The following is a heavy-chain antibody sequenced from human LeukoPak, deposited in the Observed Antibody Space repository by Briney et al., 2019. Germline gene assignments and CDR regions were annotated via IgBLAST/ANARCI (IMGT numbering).Heavy chain of an antibody. J-gene: IGHJ3*02. V-gene: IGHV4-59*01. CDR2: FYYSGST. Sequence: SETLSLTCTVSGGSISSYHWSWIRQPPGKGLEWIGFFYYSGSTNYNPSLKSRVTISVDTSKNQFSLKLSSVTAADTAVYYCARGGAGVGYYDFWSGLGYAFDIWGQGTMVTVSS. D-gene: IGHD3-3*01. CDR1: GGSISSYH. CDR3: ARGGAGVGYYDFWSGLGYAFDI.